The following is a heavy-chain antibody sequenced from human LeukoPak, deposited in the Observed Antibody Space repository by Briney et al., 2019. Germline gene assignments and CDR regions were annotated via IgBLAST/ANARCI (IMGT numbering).Heavy chain of an antibody. D-gene: IGHD6-19*01. CDR2: ISSSSSYI. CDR3: ARAGSSGWPDAFDI. V-gene: IGHV3-21*01. CDR1: GFTFSSYW. Sequence: PGGSLRLSCAASGFTFSSYWMSWVRQAPGKGLEWVSSISSSSSYIYYADSVKGRFTISRDNAKNSLYLQMNSLRAEDTAVYYCARAGSSGWPDAFDIWGQGTMVTVSS. J-gene: IGHJ3*02.